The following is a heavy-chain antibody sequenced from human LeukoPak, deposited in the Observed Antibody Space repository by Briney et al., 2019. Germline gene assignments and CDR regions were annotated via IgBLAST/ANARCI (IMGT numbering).Heavy chain of an antibody. V-gene: IGHV4-34*01. J-gene: IGHJ4*02. Sequence: SETLSLTCAVYGGSFSGYYWSWIRQPPGKGLEWIGEINHSGSTNYNPSLKSRVTISVDTSKNQFSLKLSSVTAADTAVYYCARLVHGGRVISSWYVNYWGQGTLLTVSS. D-gene: IGHD6-13*01. CDR3: ARLVHGGRVISSWYVNY. CDR1: GGSFSGYY. CDR2: INHSGST.